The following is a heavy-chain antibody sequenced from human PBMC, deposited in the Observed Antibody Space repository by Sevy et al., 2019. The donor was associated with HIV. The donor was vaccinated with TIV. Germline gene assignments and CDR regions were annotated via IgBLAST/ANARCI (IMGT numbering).Heavy chain of an antibody. D-gene: IGHD1-26*01. J-gene: IGHJ3*02. CDR2: LSGNGGST. CDR3: SNDRVWELGDAFDI. V-gene: IGHV3-23*01. CDR1: GFTFSSYA. Sequence: GRSLRLSCAASGFTFSSYAMNWVRQAPGKGLEWVSGLSGNGGSTNYADSVKGRFTISRDNSKNTLYLQMNSLRGEDTAISAGSNDRVWELGDAFDIWGQGTMVTVSS.